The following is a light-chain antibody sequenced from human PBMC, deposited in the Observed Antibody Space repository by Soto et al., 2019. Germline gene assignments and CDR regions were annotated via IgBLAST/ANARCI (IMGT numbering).Light chain of an antibody. CDR2: EVN. CDR3: TSYAGSSNCV. CDR1: GSDIGTYKY. J-gene: IGLJ3*02. V-gene: IGLV2-8*01. Sequence: QSALTQPPSASGSPGQSVTISCTGTGSDIGTYKYVSWYQQHPGQAPKLMIYEVNKRPSGVSDRFSGSKSGNTASLTVSGLQSEDEGDYYCTSYAGSSNCVFGGGTKLTVL.